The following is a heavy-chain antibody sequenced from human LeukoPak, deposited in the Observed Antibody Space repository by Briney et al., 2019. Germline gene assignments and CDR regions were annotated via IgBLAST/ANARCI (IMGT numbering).Heavy chain of an antibody. D-gene: IGHD4-17*01. CDR3: ARNGYYSVDY. V-gene: IGHV4-31*03. Sequence: SETLSLTCTVSGGSISSGGYYWSWIRQRPGKGLEWIGYIYHSGSTTYNPSLKSRLTISIDTSKTQFSLKLTSVTAADTAVYYCARNGYYSVDYWGQGTLVTVSS. J-gene: IGHJ4*02. CDR1: GGSISSGGYY. CDR2: IYHSGST.